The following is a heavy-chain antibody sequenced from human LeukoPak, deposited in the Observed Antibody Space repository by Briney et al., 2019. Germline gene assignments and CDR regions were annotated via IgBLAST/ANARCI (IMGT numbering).Heavy chain of an antibody. V-gene: IGHV3-30*03. CDR1: GFTFSSYG. D-gene: IGHD3-16*01. Sequence: PGRSLRLSCAASGFTFSSYGMHWVRQAPGKGLEWVAVISYDGSNKYYADSVKGRFTISRDNSKNTLYLQMNSLRAEDTAVYYCARDPPQIGEGRDYWGQGTLVTVSS. CDR3: ARDPPQIGEGRDY. J-gene: IGHJ4*02. CDR2: ISYDGSNK.